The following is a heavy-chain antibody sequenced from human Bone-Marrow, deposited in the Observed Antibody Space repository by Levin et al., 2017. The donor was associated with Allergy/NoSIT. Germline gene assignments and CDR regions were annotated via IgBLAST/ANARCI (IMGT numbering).Heavy chain of an antibody. CDR2: ISWNSGRI. V-gene: IGHV3-9*01. Sequence: GGSLRLSCAASGFTFDDYAMHWVRQAPGKGLEWISGISWNSGRIGYADSVKGRFTISRDNAKNSLYLQMNSLKPEDTAFYYCAKERADGPYCQHWGQGTLSTVSS. D-gene: IGHD1-26*01. CDR1: GFTFDDYA. J-gene: IGHJ1*01. CDR3: AKERADGPYCQH.